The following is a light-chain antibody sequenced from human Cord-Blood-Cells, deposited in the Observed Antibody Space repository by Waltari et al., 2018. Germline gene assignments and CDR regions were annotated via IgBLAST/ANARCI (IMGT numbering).Light chain of an antibody. CDR1: QRISSW. V-gene: IGKV1-5*01. CDR3: QQYNSYWT. Sequence: DIQMTPSPSTLSASVGDRVTITCRASQRISSWLAWYQQKPGKAPKLLIYDASSLESGVPSRFSGSGSGTEFTLTISSLQPDDFATYYCQQYNSYWTFGQGTKVEIK. CDR2: DAS. J-gene: IGKJ1*01.